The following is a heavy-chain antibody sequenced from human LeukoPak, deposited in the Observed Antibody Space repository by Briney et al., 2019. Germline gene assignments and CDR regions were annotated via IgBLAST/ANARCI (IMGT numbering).Heavy chain of an antibody. V-gene: IGHV6-1*01. CDR3: ARDRMWAFDL. Sequence: SQTLSLTCAVSGDSISSNSDYWNLIRQSPSKGLEWLGRTYYRSGSFKEYPTPLKGRITINPYTSKNQLSLQLNSVTPEDTAVYYCARDRMWAFDLWGQGTMVTVSS. J-gene: IGHJ3*01. CDR1: GDSISSNSDY. D-gene: IGHD2-21*01. CDR2: TYYRSGSFK.